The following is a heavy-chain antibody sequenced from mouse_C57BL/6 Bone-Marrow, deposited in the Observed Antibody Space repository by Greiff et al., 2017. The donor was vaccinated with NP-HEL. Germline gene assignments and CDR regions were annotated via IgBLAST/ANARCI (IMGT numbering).Heavy chain of an antibody. Sequence: EVQLVESGAELVKPGASVKLSCTASGFNIKDYYMHWVKQRTEQGLEWIGRIDPEDGETKYAPKFQGKATITADTSSNTAYLQLSSLTSEDTAVYYCATPIYYGYDENAMDYWGQGTSVTVSS. V-gene: IGHV14-2*01. CDR1: GFNIKDYY. J-gene: IGHJ4*01. CDR2: IDPEDGET. D-gene: IGHD2-2*01. CDR3: ATPIYYGYDENAMDY.